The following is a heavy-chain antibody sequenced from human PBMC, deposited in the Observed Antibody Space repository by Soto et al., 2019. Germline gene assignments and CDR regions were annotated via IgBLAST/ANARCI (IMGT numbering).Heavy chain of an antibody. J-gene: IGHJ5*02. CDR1: GGSFSGYY. V-gene: IGHV4-34*01. D-gene: IGHD3-10*01. CDR3: ARAGFRAAAGWFDP. Sequence: SESPSLTCAVYGGSFSGYYWSWIRQPPGKGLEWIGEINHSGSTNYNPSPKSRVTISVDTSKNQFSLKLSSVTAADTAVYYCARAGFRAAAGWFDPWGQGTLVTVPS. CDR2: INHSGST.